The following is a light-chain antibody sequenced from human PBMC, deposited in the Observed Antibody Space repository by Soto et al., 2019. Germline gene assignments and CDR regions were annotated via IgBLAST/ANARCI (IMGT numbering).Light chain of an antibody. CDR1: VSDVAAYDY. CDR2: EVT. Sequence: QSALTQPPSASGSLGQPVTISCTGTVSDVAAYDYVSCYQQHPGKAPTLMIFEVTKRPSGVPDRFSGSKSGITASLTVSGLQAEDAADYYCSSYAGTVNVIFGGGTQLTVL. CDR3: SSYAGTVNVI. J-gene: IGLJ2*01. V-gene: IGLV2-8*01.